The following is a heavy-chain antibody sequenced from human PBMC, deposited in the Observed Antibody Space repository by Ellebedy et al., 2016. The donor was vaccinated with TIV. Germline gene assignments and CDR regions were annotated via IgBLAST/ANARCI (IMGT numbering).Heavy chain of an antibody. V-gene: IGHV4-38-2*02. CDR3: ARAYYTTVDYFDY. CDR1: GYSISSAYY. Sequence: SETLSLXXTVSGYSISSAYYWGWIRQPPGKGLEWIGSIYHSGSTYYNPSLKSRVTISVDTSKNQFSLKLSSVTAADTAVYYCARAYYTTVDYFDYWGQGTLVTVSS. CDR2: IYHSGST. D-gene: IGHD3-3*01. J-gene: IGHJ4*02.